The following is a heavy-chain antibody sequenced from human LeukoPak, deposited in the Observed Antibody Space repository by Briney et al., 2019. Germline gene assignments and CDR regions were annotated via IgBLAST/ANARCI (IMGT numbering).Heavy chain of an antibody. CDR3: ARELLGAYDSSGYTFDY. D-gene: IGHD3-22*01. CDR2: IIPSSGST. V-gene: IGHV1-46*02. Sequence: ASVKVSCKASGYTFNRYYMHWVRQAPGQGLESMGIIIPSSGSTSYAQKFQGRVTMTRDTSTSTVYMELSSLRSEDTAVYYCARELLGAYDSSGYTFDYWGQGTLVTVSS. CDR1: GYTFNRYY. J-gene: IGHJ4*02.